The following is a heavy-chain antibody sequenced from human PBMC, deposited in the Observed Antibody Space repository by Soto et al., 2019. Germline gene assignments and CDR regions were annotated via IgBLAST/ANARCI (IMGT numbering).Heavy chain of an antibody. J-gene: IGHJ2*01. CDR3: ARDPLWGTAMVLWYFDL. CDR1: GFTFSSYA. CDR2: ISYDGSNK. Sequence: QVQLVESGGGVVQPGRSLRLSCAASGFTFSSYAMHWVRQAPGKGLEWVAVISYDGSNKYYADSVKGRFTISRDNSKNXMYLQMNSQRAEDTAVFYCARDPLWGTAMVLWYFDLWGRGTLVTVSS. V-gene: IGHV3-30-3*01. D-gene: IGHD5-18*01.